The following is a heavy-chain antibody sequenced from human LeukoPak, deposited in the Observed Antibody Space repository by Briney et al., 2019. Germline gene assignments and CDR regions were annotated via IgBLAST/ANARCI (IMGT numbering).Heavy chain of an antibody. V-gene: IGHV1-69*06. Sequence: SVKVSCKASGGTFSSYAISWVRQAPGQGLEWMGGIIPIFGTANYAQKFQDRVTITADKSTSTAYMELNSLRPEDTAVYYCARDPYSGNYGAYYYYYMDVWGKGTTVTISS. CDR1: GGTFSSYA. CDR2: IIPIFGTA. CDR3: ARDPYSGNYGAYYYYYMDV. D-gene: IGHD1-26*01. J-gene: IGHJ6*03.